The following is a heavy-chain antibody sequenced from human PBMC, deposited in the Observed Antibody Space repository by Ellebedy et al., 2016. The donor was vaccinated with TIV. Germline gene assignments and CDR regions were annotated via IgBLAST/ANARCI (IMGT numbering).Heavy chain of an antibody. CDR1: GYTFTSYG. V-gene: IGHV1-18*04. Sequence: ASVKVSCKASGYTFTSYGISWVRQAPGQGLEWMGWISAYNGDTNYAQNFQERVPITRDMSTSTAYMELSSLRSEDTAVYYCAAGASFVMASYYYYGMDVWGQGTTVTVSS. CDR2: ISAYNGDT. CDR3: AAGASFVMASYYYYGMDV. D-gene: IGHD3-3*01. J-gene: IGHJ6*02.